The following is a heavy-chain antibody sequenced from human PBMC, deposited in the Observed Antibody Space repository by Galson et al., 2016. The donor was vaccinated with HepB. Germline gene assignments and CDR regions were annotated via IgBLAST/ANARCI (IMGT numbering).Heavy chain of an antibody. CDR3: AKDYYYGSGHNWFDP. V-gene: IGHV3-23*01. J-gene: IGHJ5*02. CDR1: GFIFSNYA. Sequence: SLRLSCAASGFIFSNYAMIWVRQAPGKGLECVSIISGSGDTTYYADSVKGRLTISRDNSKNTLYLQMNSLRAEDTAIYYCAKDYYYGSGHNWFDPWGQGTLVTVSS. CDR2: ISGSGDTT. D-gene: IGHD3-10*01.